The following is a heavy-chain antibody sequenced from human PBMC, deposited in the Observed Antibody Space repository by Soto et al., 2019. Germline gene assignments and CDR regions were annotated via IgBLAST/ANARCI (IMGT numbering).Heavy chain of an antibody. CDR3: ARYNAASGTYYFDF. CDR1: GASVSSTYW. J-gene: IGHJ4*02. CDR2: INHRGSA. V-gene: IGHV4-4*02. D-gene: IGHD6-13*01. Sequence: QVELQESGPGLVKPSGTLSLTCAVSGASVSSTYWWSWVRQPPGKGPEWLGEINHRGSANYNPSLKSRVTISVDISKSQFSLRLTSVTAADTAVYYCARYNAASGTYYFDFWGQGALVTVSS.